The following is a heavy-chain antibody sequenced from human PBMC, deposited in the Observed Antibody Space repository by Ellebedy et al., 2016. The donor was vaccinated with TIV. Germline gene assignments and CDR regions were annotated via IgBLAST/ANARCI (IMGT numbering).Heavy chain of an antibody. D-gene: IGHD3-16*02. V-gene: IGHV1-69*13. CDR3: ARVLYDYIWGSYREFDY. J-gene: IGHJ4*02. CDR2: VIPVFGTV. Sequence: ASVKASCXASGGTFSNYAISWVRQAPGQGLEWMGRVIPVFGTVNYTQKYQARVTISADESTSTAYMELSSLRSEDTAVYYCARVLYDYIWGSYREFDYWGQGTLVTVSS. CDR1: GGTFSNYA.